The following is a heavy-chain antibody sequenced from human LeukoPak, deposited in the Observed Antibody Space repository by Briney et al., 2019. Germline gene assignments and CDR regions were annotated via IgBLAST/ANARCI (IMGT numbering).Heavy chain of an antibody. J-gene: IGHJ4*02. Sequence: GRSLRLSCAASGFTFDDYAMHWVRQAPGKGLEWVSGISWNSGSIGYADSVKGRFTISRDNAKNSLYLQMNSLRAEDTALYYCAKDDRQPGIAAAGTFGDWGQGTLVTVSS. V-gene: IGHV3-9*01. CDR3: AKDDRQPGIAAAGTFGD. CDR1: GFTFDDYA. CDR2: ISWNSGSI. D-gene: IGHD6-13*01.